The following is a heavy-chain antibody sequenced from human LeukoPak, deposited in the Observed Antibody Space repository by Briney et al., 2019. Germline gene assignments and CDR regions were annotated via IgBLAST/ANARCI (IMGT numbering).Heavy chain of an antibody. D-gene: IGHD6-13*01. V-gene: IGHV2-5*02. Sequence: SGPTLAKPTQTLTLTCTFSGFSRSTSGGGVGWIRQSPGMALERLSVIYCDDDRHYSPSLKSRLTITKDNFKSQVVLTMTNMDPVDTATYYCAHGPTSNWHGNQYNWFDPWGQGTLVTVSS. CDR2: IYCDDDR. CDR1: GFSRSTSGGG. J-gene: IGHJ5*02. CDR3: AHGPTSNWHGNQYNWFDP.